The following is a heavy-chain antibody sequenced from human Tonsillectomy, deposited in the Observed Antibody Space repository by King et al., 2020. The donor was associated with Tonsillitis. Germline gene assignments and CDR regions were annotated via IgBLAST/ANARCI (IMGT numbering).Heavy chain of an antibody. V-gene: IGHV4-39*01. J-gene: IGHJ4*02. CDR1: GGSISNSDHY. D-gene: IGHD1-26*01. CDR2: MYYSGTI. Sequence: LQLQESGPGVVKPSETLSLTCAVSGGSISNSDHYWAWLRQPPGKGLEWIGYMYYSGTIFYNPSLKSRITISGGTSGNRFSLKLSSVTAADTAVYFCARYVSGSFDYWGQGALVTVSS. CDR3: ARYVSGSFDY.